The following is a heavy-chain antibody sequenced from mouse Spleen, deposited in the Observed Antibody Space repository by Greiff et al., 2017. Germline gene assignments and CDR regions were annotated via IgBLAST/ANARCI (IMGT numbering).Heavy chain of an antibody. Sequence: VQLQQSGAELVRPGASVKLSCKASGYTFTDYYINWVKQRPGQGLEWIARIYPGSGNTYYNEKFKGKATLTAEKSSSTAYMQLSSLTSEDSAVYFCARCGSSLDYYAMDYWGQGTSVTVSS. D-gene: IGHD1-1*01. CDR2: IYPGSGNT. CDR3: ARCGSSLDYYAMDY. V-gene: IGHV1-76*01. J-gene: IGHJ4*01. CDR1: GYTFTDYY.